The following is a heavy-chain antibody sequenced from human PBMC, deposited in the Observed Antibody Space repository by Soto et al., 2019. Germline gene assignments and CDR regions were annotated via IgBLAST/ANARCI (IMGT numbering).Heavy chain of an antibody. CDR1: GFTFSSYA. CDR3: GRDRRFGDGYNLRFDY. D-gene: IGHD5-12*01. J-gene: IGHJ4*02. V-gene: IGHV3-30-3*01. Sequence: QVQLVESGGGVVQPGRSLRLSCAASGFTFSSYAMHRVRQAPGKGLEWVAVISFDGSNKYYADSVKDRFTVSRDNSKNALYMQMTSLRAEDTAVDYWGRDRRFGDGYNLRFDYWGQGTLVIVSS. CDR2: ISFDGSNK.